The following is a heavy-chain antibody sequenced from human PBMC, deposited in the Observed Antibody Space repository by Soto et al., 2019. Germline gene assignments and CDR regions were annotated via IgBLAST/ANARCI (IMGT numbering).Heavy chain of an antibody. D-gene: IGHD3-22*01. CDR1: GFTFSSYG. CDR3: AKDVDSSAYQRWMGYGMDG. J-gene: IGHJ6*02. CDR2: ISYDGSNK. V-gene: IGHV3-30*18. Sequence: GGSLRLSCAASGFTFSSYGMHWVRQAPGKGLEWVAVISYDGSNKYYADSVKGRFTISRDNSKNTLYLQMNSLRAEDTAVYYCAKDVDSSAYQRWMGYGMDGWGQGTTVTFSS.